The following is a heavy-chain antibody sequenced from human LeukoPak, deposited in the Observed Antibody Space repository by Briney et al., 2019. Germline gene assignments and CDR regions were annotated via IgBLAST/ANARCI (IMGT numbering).Heavy chain of an antibody. D-gene: IGHD6-19*01. J-gene: IGHJ4*02. V-gene: IGHV3-48*03. CDR2: ISSSGSTI. Sequence: GGSLRLSCAASAFTFSSYEMNWVRQAPGKGLEWVSYISSSGSTIYYADSVKGRFTISRDNSKNTLYLQMSSLRVEDTAIYYCAKDLSVAGPFDYWGQGILVTVSS. CDR1: AFTFSSYE. CDR3: AKDLSVAGPFDY.